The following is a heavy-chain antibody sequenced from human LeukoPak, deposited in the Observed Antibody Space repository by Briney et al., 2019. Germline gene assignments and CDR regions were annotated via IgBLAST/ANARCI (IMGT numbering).Heavy chain of an antibody. CDR3: ARGGSSTSRSGYFDY. Sequence: ASVKVSCKAPGGTFSSYAISWVRQAPGQGLEWMGGIIPIFGTANYAQKFQGRVTITADESTSTAYMELSSLRSEDTAVYYCARGGSSTSRSGYFDYWGQGTLVTVSS. CDR1: GGTFSSYA. D-gene: IGHD2-2*01. CDR2: IIPIFGTA. J-gene: IGHJ4*02. V-gene: IGHV1-69*01.